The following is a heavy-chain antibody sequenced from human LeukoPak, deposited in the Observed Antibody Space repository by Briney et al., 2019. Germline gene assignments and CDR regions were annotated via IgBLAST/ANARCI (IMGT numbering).Heavy chain of an antibody. CDR1: GGSISSYY. D-gene: IGHD3-16*01. CDR2: IYYSGST. CDR3: AGAVMHRGVPHFYP. V-gene: IGHV4-59*01. J-gene: IGHJ5*02. Sequence: SETLSLTCTVSGGSISSYYWTWIRQPPGKGLEWIGYIYYSGSTNYNPSLKNRVTISVDTSKNQFSLKLSSVTAADTAVYYCAGAVMHRGVPHFYPWGQGTLVTVSS.